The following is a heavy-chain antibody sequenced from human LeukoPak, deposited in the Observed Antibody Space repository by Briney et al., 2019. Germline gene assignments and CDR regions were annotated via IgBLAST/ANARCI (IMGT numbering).Heavy chain of an antibody. CDR1: GFTFSSCG. CDR2: ISYDGSNK. J-gene: IGHJ6*02. D-gene: IGHD4-17*01. V-gene: IGHV3-30*18. Sequence: SGRSLRLSCAASGFTFSSCGMHWVRQAPGKGLEWVAVISYDGSNKYYADSVKGRFTISRDNSKNTLYLQMNSLRAEDTAVYYCANTWDYGDFIYYYGMDVWGQGTTVTVSS. CDR3: ANTWDYGDFIYYYGMDV.